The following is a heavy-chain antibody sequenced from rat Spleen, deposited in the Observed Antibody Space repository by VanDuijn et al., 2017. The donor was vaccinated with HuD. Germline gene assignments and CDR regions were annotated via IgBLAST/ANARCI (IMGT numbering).Heavy chain of an antibody. Sequence: EVQVVESGGGLVQPGRSLKLSCVASGFTFRDSAMAWVRQAPKKGLEWVATILYDDTNTYYRDSVKGRFTISRDNTKNTLYLHMDSLRSEDTATYYCARHPQLGVFWYFDFWGPGTMVTVSS. V-gene: IGHV5-17*01. J-gene: IGHJ1*01. CDR1: GFTFRDSA. CDR2: ILYDDTNT. CDR3: ARHPQLGVFWYFDF. D-gene: IGHD5-1*01.